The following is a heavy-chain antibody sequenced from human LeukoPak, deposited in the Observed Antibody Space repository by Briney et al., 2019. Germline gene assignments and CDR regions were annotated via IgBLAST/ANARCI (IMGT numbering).Heavy chain of an antibody. D-gene: IGHD3-3*01. CDR1: GGSISSYY. Sequence: SETLSLTXTVSGGSISSYYWSWIRQPAGKGLEWTGSIYTSGSTNYNPSLTSRVTMSVDTSKNQFSLKLSSVTAADTAVYYCARDHYDFWSGPKGSWFDPWGQGTLVTVSS. CDR3: ARDHYDFWSGPKGSWFDP. J-gene: IGHJ5*02. V-gene: IGHV4-4*07. CDR2: IYTSGST.